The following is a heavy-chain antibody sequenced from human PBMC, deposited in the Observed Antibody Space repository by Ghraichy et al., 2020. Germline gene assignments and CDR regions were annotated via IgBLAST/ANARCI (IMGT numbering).Heavy chain of an antibody. J-gene: IGHJ5*02. D-gene: IGHD3-10*01. Sequence: SETLSLTCAVYGGSFSGYYWSWIRQPPGKGLEWIGEINHSGSTNYNPSLKSRVTISVDTSKNQFSLKLSSVTAADTAVYYCARGYGEAAKYNWFDPWGQGTLVTVSS. CDR1: GGSFSGYY. V-gene: IGHV4-34*01. CDR3: ARGYGEAAKYNWFDP. CDR2: INHSGST.